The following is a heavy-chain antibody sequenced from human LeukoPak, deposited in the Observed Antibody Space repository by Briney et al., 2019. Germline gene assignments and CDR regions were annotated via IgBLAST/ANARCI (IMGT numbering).Heavy chain of an antibody. V-gene: IGHV3-66*01. CDR1: GFTVSSNY. D-gene: IGHD2-2*02. CDR3: ASDIVVVPAAIDANTYYYYYGMDV. J-gene: IGHJ6*02. Sequence: GGSLRLSCAASGFTVSSNYMSWVRQAPGKGLEWVSVIYSGGSTYYADSVKGRFTISRDNSKNTLYLQMNSLRAEDTAVYYCASDIVVVPAAIDANTYYYYYGMDVWGQGTTVTVSS. CDR2: IYSGGST.